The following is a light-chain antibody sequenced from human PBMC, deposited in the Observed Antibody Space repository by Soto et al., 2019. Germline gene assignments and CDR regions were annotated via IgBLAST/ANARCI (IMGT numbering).Light chain of an antibody. CDR3: QQYNSYST. CDR1: QSISSW. Sequence: DIQMTQSPSTLSASVGDRVTITCRASQSISSWLAWYQQKPGKAPKLLIYDASSLESGVPSRFGGSGSGTEFTLTISSLQPDDFATYYCQQYNSYSTFGQGTKVDIK. CDR2: DAS. J-gene: IGKJ1*01. V-gene: IGKV1-5*01.